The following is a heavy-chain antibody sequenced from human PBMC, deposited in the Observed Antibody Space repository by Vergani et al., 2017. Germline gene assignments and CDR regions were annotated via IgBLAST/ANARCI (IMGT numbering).Heavy chain of an antibody. Sequence: EVQLLESGGGLVQPGGSLRLSCAASGFTFSSYSMNWVRQAPGKGLEWVSSISSSSSYIYYADSVKGRFTISRDNAKNSLYLQMNSLRAEDTAVYYCARDHGYVELVGDAFDTWGQGTMVTVSS. J-gene: IGHJ3*02. D-gene: IGHD5-12*01. CDR2: ISSSSSYI. CDR3: ARDHGYVELVGDAFDT. V-gene: IGHV3-21*01. CDR1: GFTFSSYS.